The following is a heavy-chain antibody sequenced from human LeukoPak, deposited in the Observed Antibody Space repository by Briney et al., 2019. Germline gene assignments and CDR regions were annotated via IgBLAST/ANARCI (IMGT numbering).Heavy chain of an antibody. CDR2: ISAYNGNT. CDR3: ARVAPISVRSGSSYDY. J-gene: IGHJ4*02. Sequence: GASVKVSCKASGYTFTSYGISWVRQAPGQGLEWMGWISAYNGNTNYAQKLQGRVTMTTDTSTSTAYMELRSLRSDDTAVYYCARVAPISVRSGSSYDYWGQGTLVTVSS. D-gene: IGHD3-10*01. V-gene: IGHV1-18*01. CDR1: GYTFTSYG.